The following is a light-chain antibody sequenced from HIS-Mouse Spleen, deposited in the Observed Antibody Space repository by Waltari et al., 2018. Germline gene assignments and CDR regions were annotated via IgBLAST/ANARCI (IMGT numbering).Light chain of an antibody. Sequence: AIQLTQSPSSLSASVGDRVTITCRASQGISSSLAWYQQKPGKASKLLIDDASSLEIGVPSRFSGSGARTDFTLTIRGLQPEDFATYYCQQFNSYPRTFGGGTKVEIK. CDR2: DAS. CDR3: QQFNSYPRT. J-gene: IGKJ4*01. CDR1: QGISSS. V-gene: IGKV1-13*02.